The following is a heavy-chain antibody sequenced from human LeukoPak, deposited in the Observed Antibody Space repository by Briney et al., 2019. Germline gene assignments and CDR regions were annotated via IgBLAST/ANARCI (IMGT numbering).Heavy chain of an antibody. CDR3: ARDLHGESCTTPNCS. V-gene: IGHV3-21*01. CDR2: ISSSSNYI. D-gene: IGHD3-10*01. Sequence: GSLRLSCVASGFTISSYWMHWVRQAPGKGLEWISSISSSSNYIYYADSVKGRFTISRDNAKNSLYLQMNSLRADDTAMYYCARDLHGESCTTPNCSWGQGTLVTVSS. CDR1: GFTISSYW. J-gene: IGHJ4*02.